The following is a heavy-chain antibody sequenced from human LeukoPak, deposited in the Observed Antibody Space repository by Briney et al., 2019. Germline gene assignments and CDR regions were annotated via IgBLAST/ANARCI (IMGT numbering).Heavy chain of an antibody. V-gene: IGHV1-69*13. D-gene: IGHD3-10*01. CDR2: IIPIFGTA. CDR3: ARGDPYYGSGIYYYMDV. J-gene: IGHJ6*03. Sequence: SVKVSCKASGGTFSSYAISWVRQAPGQGLEWMGGIIPIFGTANYAQKFQGRVTITADESTSTAYMELSSLRSEDTAVYYCARGDPYYGSGIYYYMDVWGKGTTVTISS. CDR1: GGTFSSYA.